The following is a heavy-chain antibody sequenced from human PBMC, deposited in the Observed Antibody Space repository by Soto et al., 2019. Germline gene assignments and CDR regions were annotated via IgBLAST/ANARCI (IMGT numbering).Heavy chain of an antibody. CDR3: VATYGDYLDY. V-gene: IGHV5-51*01. Sequence: GESLKISCKGSGYKFTTYWIGWVRQMPGKGLEWMAIIYPDDSDSRYSPSFQGQVSISADKSISTAYLQWSSLKASDTAIYYCVATYGDYLDYWGQGTLVTVSS. CDR1: GYKFTTYW. D-gene: IGHD4-17*01. J-gene: IGHJ4*02. CDR2: IYPDDSDS.